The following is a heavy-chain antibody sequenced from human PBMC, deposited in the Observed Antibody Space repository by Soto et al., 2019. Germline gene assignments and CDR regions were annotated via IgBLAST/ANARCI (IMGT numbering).Heavy chain of an antibody. CDR1: GGSISSSSYY. Sequence: SETLSLTCTVSGGSISSSSYYWGWIRQPPGKGLEWIGSIYYSGSTYYNPSLKSRVTISVDTSKNQFSLKLSSATAADTAVYYCASGAITMVRGVTNYYYYGMDVWGQGTTVTVSS. J-gene: IGHJ6*02. D-gene: IGHD3-10*01. CDR3: ASGAITMVRGVTNYYYYGMDV. V-gene: IGHV4-39*01. CDR2: IYYSGST.